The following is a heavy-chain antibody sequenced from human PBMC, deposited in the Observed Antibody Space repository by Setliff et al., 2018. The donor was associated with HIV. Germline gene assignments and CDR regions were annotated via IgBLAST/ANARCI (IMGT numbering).Heavy chain of an antibody. D-gene: IGHD5-12*01. V-gene: IGHV1-69*13. CDR2: VIPMFGTT. Sequence: SVKVSCKVSGGSFSSFAISWVRQAPGHGLEWMGGVIPMFGTTNYAQKLQGRVTLSADESTSTAYMQLSSLTSEDAAVYYCARGRWLQSFDYWGQGTLVTVSS. CDR1: GGSFSSFA. CDR3: ARGRWLQSFDY. J-gene: IGHJ4*02.